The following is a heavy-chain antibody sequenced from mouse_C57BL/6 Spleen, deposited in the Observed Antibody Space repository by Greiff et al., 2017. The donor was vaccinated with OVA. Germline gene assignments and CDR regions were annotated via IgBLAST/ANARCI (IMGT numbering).Heavy chain of an antibody. V-gene: IGHV2-2*01. Sequence: VQLVESGPGLVQPSQSLSITCTVSGFSLTSYGVHWVRQSPGKGLEWLGVIWSGGSTDSYAAFISRVNISKNNSKSQVFFQMNSLHADDTAIDDCADSKPGFYAMDCWGQGASVTDSS. D-gene: IGHD2-5*01. J-gene: IGHJ4*01. CDR3: ADSKPGFYAMDC. CDR2: IWSGGST. CDR1: GFSLTSYG.